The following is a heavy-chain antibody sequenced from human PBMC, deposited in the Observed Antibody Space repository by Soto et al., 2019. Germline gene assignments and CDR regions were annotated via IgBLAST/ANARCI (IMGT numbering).Heavy chain of an antibody. CDR1: GFTCSNFG. CDR3: AKGSEVARQELDY. J-gene: IGHJ4*02. Sequence: QVQLVESGGGVVQPGRSLRLSCAASGFTCSNFGIHGVRQAPGKGLEWVAVISSDGSDKYYSDSAKGRFTISRGNSKATLLMQMGSLRLEDEAVYYCAKGSEVARQELDYWGQANLVPVSS. CDR2: ISSDGSDK. V-gene: IGHV3-30*18. D-gene: IGHD2-15*01.